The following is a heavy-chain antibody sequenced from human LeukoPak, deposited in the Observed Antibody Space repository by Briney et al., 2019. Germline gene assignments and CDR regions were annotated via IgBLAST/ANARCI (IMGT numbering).Heavy chain of an antibody. CDR1: GFTFSSYS. CDR2: ISSSSSYI. V-gene: IGHV3-21*01. CDR3: ARVWGD. Sequence: GGSLRLSCAASGFTFSSYSMNWVRQAPGKGLEWVSSISSSSSYIYYPDSVKGRFTISRDNAKNSLYLQMNSLRAEDTAVYYCARVWGDWGQGTLVTVSS. D-gene: IGHD3-16*01. J-gene: IGHJ4*02.